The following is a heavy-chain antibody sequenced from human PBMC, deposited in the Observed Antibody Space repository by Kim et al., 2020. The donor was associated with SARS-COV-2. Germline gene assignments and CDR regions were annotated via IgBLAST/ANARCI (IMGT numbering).Heavy chain of an antibody. J-gene: IGHJ6*02. Sequence: KGRFTISRDNAKNSLYRQMNSLRAEDTAVYYCARDYALVALVTVIHYGMDVWGQGTTVTVSS. V-gene: IGHV3-48*03. CDR3: ARDYALVALVTVIHYGMDV. D-gene: IGHD2-2*01.